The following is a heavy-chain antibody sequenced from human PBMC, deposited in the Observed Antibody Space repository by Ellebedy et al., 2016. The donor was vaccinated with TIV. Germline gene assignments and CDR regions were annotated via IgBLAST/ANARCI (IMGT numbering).Heavy chain of an antibody. V-gene: IGHV4-34*01. D-gene: IGHD6-13*01. Sequence: SETLSLXXAVYGGSFSGYYWSWIRQPPGKGLEWIGEINHSGSTNYNPSLKSRVTISVDTSKNQFSLKLSSVTAADTAVYYCARVRAVQLWLKYSSSWYPDYWGQGTLVTVSS. J-gene: IGHJ4*02. CDR1: GGSFSGYY. CDR3: ARVRAVQLWLKYSSSWYPDY. CDR2: INHSGST.